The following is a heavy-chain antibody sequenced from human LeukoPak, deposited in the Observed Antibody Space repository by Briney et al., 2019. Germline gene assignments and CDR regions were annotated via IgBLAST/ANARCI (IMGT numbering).Heavy chain of an antibody. V-gene: IGHV5-51*01. CDR1: GYSFTSYW. J-gene: IGHJ4*02. CDR2: IYPGDSDT. CDR3: ASPINYYDSNGYPFDS. Sequence: NTGESLKISCKGSGYSFTSYWIGWVRQMPGKGLEWMGFIYPGDSDTRYSPSFQGQVTISADKSISTAYLQWSSLKASDTAMYYCASPINYYDSNGYPFDSWGQGTLVTVSS. D-gene: IGHD3-22*01.